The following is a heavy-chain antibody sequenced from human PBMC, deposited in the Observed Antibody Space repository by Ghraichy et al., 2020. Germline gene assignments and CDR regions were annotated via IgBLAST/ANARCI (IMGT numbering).Heavy chain of an antibody. V-gene: IGHV1-18*01. CDR3: ARAPHTRRSKGYCSGGSCYTPDY. D-gene: IGHD2-15*01. CDR1: GYTFTSYG. J-gene: IGHJ4*02. Sequence: ASVKVSCKASGYTFTSYGISWVRQAPGQGLEWMGWISAYNGNTNYAQKLQGRVTMTTDTSTSTAYMELRSLRSDDTAVYYCARAPHTRRSKGYCSGGSCYTPDYWGQGTLVTVSS. CDR2: ISAYNGNT.